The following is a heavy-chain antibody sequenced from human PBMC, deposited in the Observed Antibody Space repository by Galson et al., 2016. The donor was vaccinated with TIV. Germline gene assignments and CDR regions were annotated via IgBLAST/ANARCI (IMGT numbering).Heavy chain of an antibody. CDR3: TRDGRGNWKYVDYFDY. V-gene: IGHV3-30-3*01. CDR2: ISHDGNNK. J-gene: IGHJ4*02. Sequence: SLRLSCAAYGFTFDSYTFHWVRQTPGKGLEWVAIISHDGNNKDFADSVEGRFTISRDSSKNTVFLQMNSLRLEDTAVYYCTRDGRGNWKYVDYFDYWGPGTVVTVSS. CDR1: GFTFDSYT. D-gene: IGHD1-7*01.